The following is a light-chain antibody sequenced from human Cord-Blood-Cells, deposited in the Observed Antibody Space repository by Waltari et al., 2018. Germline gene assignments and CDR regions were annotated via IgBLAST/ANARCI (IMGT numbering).Light chain of an antibody. CDR1: SSDVGGYNY. CDR3: SSYTSSSTWV. J-gene: IGLJ3*02. CDR2: DVS. Sequence: QSALTQPASVSGSPGQSITISCTGTSSDVGGYNYVSWYQQHPGKAPKLMIYDVSKRPSGVSNRFSCSKSGNTASLTISGLQAEDEVDYYCSSYTSSSTWVFGGGTKLTVL. V-gene: IGLV2-14*01.